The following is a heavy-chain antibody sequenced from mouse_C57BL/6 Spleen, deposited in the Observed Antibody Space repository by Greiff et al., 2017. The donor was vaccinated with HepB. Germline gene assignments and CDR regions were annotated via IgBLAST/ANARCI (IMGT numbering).Heavy chain of an antibody. CDR3: ARRRSDAMDY. CDR2: IYPGDGDT. J-gene: IGHJ4*01. V-gene: IGHV1-80*01. CDR1: GYAFSSYW. Sequence: VKLQESGAELVKPGASVKISCKASGYAFSSYWMNWVKQRPGKGLEWIGQIYPGDGDTNYNGKFKGKATLTADKSSSTAYMQLSSLTSEDSAVYFCARRRSDAMDYWGQGTSVTVSS.